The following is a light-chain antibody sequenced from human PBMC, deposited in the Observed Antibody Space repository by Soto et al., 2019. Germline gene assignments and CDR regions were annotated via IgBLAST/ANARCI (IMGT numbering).Light chain of an antibody. J-gene: IGKJ1*01. CDR3: LQDFNYPWT. CDR1: QSVSGN. V-gene: IGKV3-15*01. CDR2: GSS. Sequence: EIVLTQSPATLSVSPGERATLSCRASQSVSGNLAWYQQKPGQAPRLLIYGSSTRATGIPARFTGTASGTDFTLTISSLQPEDFATYYCLQDFNYPWTFGQGTKVDIK.